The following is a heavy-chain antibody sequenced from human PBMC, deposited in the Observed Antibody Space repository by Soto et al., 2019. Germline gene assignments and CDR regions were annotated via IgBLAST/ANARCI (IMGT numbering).Heavy chain of an antibody. CDR1: GYTYPSYA. V-gene: IGHV1-3*01. D-gene: IGHD6-6*01. J-gene: IGHJ6*03. Sequence: ASVQVACKTSGYTYPSYAVRWVRQDHGQRLEWMGWINAGNGNTKYSQKFQGRVTITRDTSASTAYMELSSLRSEDTAVYYCARGGSSSSWYYYYYMDVRGKGTTVTVSS. CDR3: ARGGSSSSWYYYYYMDV. CDR2: INAGNGNT.